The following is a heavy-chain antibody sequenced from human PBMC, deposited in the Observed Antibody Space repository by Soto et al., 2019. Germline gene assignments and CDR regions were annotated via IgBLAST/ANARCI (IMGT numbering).Heavy chain of an antibody. V-gene: IGHV1-69*02. CDR3: ASFLGSYYGMDV. J-gene: IGHJ6*02. D-gene: IGHD7-27*01. Sequence: QVQLVQSGAEVKKPGSSVKVSCKASGGTFSSYTISWVRQAPGQGLEWMGRIIPILGIANYAQKFQGRVKITADKSTSTAYMELSSLRSEDTAVYYCASFLGSYYGMDVWGQGTTVTVSS. CDR1: GGTFSSYT. CDR2: IIPILGIA.